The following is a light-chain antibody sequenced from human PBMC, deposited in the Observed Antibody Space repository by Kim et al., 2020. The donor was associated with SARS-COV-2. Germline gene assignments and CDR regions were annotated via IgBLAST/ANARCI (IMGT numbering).Light chain of an antibody. J-gene: IGLJ2*01. CDR1: SADIGGYNA. V-gene: IGLV2-8*01. Sequence: QSALTQPPSASGSPGQSVAISCSGTSADIGGYNAVSWYQQHPGKAPKLIIYDVNKRPSGVPDRFSGSKSGNTASLTVSGLQAGDEADYYCNSFAGSTGLIFGGGTKVTVL. CDR3: NSFAGSTGLI. CDR2: DVN.